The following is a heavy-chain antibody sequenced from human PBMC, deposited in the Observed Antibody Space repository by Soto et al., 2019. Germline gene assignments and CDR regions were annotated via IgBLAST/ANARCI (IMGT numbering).Heavy chain of an antibody. J-gene: IGHJ4*02. D-gene: IGHD2-15*01. CDR2: ISYDGRNK. CDR1: GFVSNDYD. CDR3: SRGIKGGWDD. V-gene: IGHV3-30*03. Sequence: QVQLAESGGGLVQPGRSLRLSCATSGFVSNDYDIHWVRQAPGKGLAWLASISYDGRNKYYADSVKGRFTISRDNSKNTLSLQINRLGAEDTAVYYCSRGIKGGWDDWGPGTLVTVSS.